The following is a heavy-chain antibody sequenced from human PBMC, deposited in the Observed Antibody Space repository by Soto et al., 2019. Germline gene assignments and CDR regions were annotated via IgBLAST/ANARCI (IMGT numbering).Heavy chain of an antibody. CDR3: ARSGQQLARDYFEY. D-gene: IGHD6-13*01. V-gene: IGHV4-31*03. J-gene: IGHJ4*02. Sequence: PSETLSLTCTVSGGSITSGGYYWSWIRQHPGKGLEWIGYIYYSGFTYYNPSLKSRVTISVDTSKNQFSLKLSSVTAADTAVYYCARSGQQLARDYFEYWGQGTLVTVSS. CDR2: IYYSGFT. CDR1: GGSITSGGYY.